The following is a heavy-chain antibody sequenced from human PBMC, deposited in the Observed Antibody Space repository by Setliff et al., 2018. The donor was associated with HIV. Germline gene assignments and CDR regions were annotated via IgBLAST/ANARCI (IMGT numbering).Heavy chain of an antibody. CDR3: ARVSMVRGEDWFDP. J-gene: IGHJ5*02. D-gene: IGHD3-10*01. CDR2: ISGYNGNT. Sequence: ASVKVSCKASGYTFTTYGISWVRQAPGQGLEWMGWISGYNGNTKDAQKFQGRVTMTTDKSTSTAYMELRSLRSDDTAVYYCARVSMVRGEDWFDPWGQGTLVTVSS. CDR1: GYTFTTYG. V-gene: IGHV1-18*01.